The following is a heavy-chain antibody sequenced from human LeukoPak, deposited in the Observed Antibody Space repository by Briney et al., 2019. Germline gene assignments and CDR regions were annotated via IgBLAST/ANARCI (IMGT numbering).Heavy chain of an antibody. J-gene: IGHJ4*02. CDR2: ISRSGSTK. V-gene: IGHV3-11*04. CDR1: GFTFSDYN. Sequence: GGSLRLSCAASGFTFSDYNMRWIRQAPGKGLEWVSSISRSGSTKYYADSVKGRFTISRGNAKNSLYLQMNSLRAEDTAVYYCARDPGAYSRSPIDSWGQGTLVTVSS. CDR3: ARDPGAYSRSPIDS. D-gene: IGHD6-6*01.